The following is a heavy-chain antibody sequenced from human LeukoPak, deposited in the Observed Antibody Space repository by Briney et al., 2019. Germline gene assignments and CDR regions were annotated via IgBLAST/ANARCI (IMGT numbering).Heavy chain of an antibody. CDR1: GFTFSSYG. CDR2: ISYDGSNK. V-gene: IGHV3-30*18. Sequence: GRSLRLSCAASGFTFSSYGMHWVRQAPGKGLEWVAVISYDGSNKYYADSVKGRFTISRDNSKNTLYLQTNSLRAEDTAVYYCAKDPRGGQWLEGLDYWGQGTLVTVSS. CDR3: AKDPRGGQWLEGLDY. D-gene: IGHD6-19*01. J-gene: IGHJ4*02.